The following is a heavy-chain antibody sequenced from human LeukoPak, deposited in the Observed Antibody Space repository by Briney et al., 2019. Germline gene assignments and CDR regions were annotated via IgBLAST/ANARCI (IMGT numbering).Heavy chain of an antibody. J-gene: IGHJ3*01. CDR3: ARVPGRYAFDF. CDR2: ISTSGSST. V-gene: IGHV3-11*03. D-gene: IGHD2-15*01. Sequence: GGSPRLSCAASGFTFSDYYMSWIRQAPGKGPEWVSYISTSGSSTNYADSVKGRFTISRDNAKNSLYLQMDRLRAEDTAVYYCARVPGRYAFDFWGQGTMVTVSS. CDR1: GFTFSDYY.